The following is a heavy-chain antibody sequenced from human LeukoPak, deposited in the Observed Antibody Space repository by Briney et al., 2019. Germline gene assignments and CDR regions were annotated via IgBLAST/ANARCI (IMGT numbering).Heavy chain of an antibody. CDR3: ASETYYYGSGGLDY. D-gene: IGHD3-10*01. CDR2: IYHSGST. CDR1: GFTFSSYGM. Sequence: GSLRLSCAASGFTFSSYGMSWVRQPPGKGLEWIGEIYHSGSTNYNPSLKSRVTISVDKSKNQFSLKLSSVTAADTAVYYCASETYYYGSGGLDYWGQGTLVTVSS. V-gene: IGHV4-4*02. J-gene: IGHJ4*02.